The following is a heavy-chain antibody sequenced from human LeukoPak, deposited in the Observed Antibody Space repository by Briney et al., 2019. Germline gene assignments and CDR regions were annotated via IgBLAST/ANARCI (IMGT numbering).Heavy chain of an antibody. CDR3: ARDNWVDC. J-gene: IGHJ5*01. CDR2: ISSGGTTI. V-gene: IGHV3-11*01. Sequence: GGSLRLSCAASGFTFRDHYMSWIRQAPGKGLEWLSYISSGGTTISYADSVKGRFTISRDNAKNSLYLQMNGLKVEDTAIYYCARDNWVDCWGQGTLVTVSS. CDR1: GFTFRDHY.